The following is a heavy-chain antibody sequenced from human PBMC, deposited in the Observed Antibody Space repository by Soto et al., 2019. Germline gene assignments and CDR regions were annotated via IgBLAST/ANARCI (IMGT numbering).Heavy chain of an antibody. Sequence: SETLSLTCTVSGGSISSYYWSWIRQPPGKGLEWIGYIYYSGSTNYNPSLKSRVTISVDTSKNQFSLKLSSVTAADTAVYYCARGGGYSYPDYWGQGTLVTVSS. CDR2: IYYSGST. CDR3: ARGGGYSYPDY. J-gene: IGHJ4*02. D-gene: IGHD3-22*01. V-gene: IGHV4-59*08. CDR1: GGSISSYY.